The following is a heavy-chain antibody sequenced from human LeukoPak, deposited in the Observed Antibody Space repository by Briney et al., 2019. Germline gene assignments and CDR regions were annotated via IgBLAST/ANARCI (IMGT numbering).Heavy chain of an antibody. V-gene: IGHV4-30-4*01. CDR1: GGSINSGDYY. D-gene: IGHD2-2*01. Sequence: SQTLSLTCTVSGGSINSGDYYWSWIRQPPGKGLEYIGYIYYSGTTSSDPSLKSRVFMSMDTSKNQFSLNLTSVTAADTAVYYCARISSFTLWAADIWGQGTMVTVSS. CDR2: IYYSGTT. CDR3: ARISSFTLWAADI. J-gene: IGHJ3*02.